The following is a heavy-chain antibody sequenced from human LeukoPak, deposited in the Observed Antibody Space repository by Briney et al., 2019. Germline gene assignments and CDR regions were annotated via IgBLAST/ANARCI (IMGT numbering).Heavy chain of an antibody. Sequence: GGSLRLSCAASGFTFSSYWMSWVRQAPGKGLEWVANIKQDGSEKYYVDSVKGRFTISRDNAKSSLYLQLDSLRAEDTAVYYCARDLIGGNAYDYWGQGALVTVSS. J-gene: IGHJ4*02. V-gene: IGHV3-7*01. CDR1: GFTFSSYW. CDR3: ARDLIGGNAYDY. CDR2: IKQDGSEK. D-gene: IGHD2-15*01.